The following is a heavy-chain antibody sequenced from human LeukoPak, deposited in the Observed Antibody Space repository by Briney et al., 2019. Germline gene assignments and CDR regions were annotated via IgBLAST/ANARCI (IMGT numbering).Heavy chain of an antibody. CDR1: GGSISSYY. J-gene: IGHJ5*02. CDR3: ARHRRPNNWFDP. CDR2: IYYSGST. D-gene: IGHD6-6*01. Sequence: SETLSLTCTVSGGSISSYYWSWIRQPPGQGLEWIGYIYYSGSTNYNPSLKSRVTISVDTSKNQFSLKLSSVTAADTAVYYCARHRRPNNWFDPWGQGTLVTVSS. V-gene: IGHV4-59*08.